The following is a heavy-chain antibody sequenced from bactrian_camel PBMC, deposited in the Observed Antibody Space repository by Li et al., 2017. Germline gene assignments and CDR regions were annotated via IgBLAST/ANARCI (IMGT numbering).Heavy chain of an antibody. D-gene: IGHD7*01. CDR1: GYTHSTYC. V-gene: IGHV3S53*01. CDR2: VDSEETT. J-gene: IGHJ4*01. Sequence: VQLVESGGGSVQAGGSLHLSCAASGYTHSTYCMGWFRQAPGKEREAVAEVDSEETTNYAESVKGRFTISKDNAQNILYLQMNSLKPDDSGMYFCAADRYSTYWWRRDYKHWGQGTQVTVS. CDR3: AADRYSTYWWRRDYKH.